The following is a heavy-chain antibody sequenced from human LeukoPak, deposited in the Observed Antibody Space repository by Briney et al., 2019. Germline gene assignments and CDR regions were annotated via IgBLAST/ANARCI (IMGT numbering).Heavy chain of an antibody. V-gene: IGHV4-34*01. CDR3: ARVQRGHISVVFHYYYGMDV. D-gene: IGHD1-1*01. CDR2: INHSGST. J-gene: IGHJ6*02. Sequence: SETLSLTCAVYGGSFSGYYWSWIRQPPGKGLEWIGEINHSGSTNYNPSLKSRVTISVDTSKNQFSLKLSSVTAADTAVYYCARVQRGHISVVFHYYYGMDVWGQGTTVTVSS. CDR1: GGSFSGYY.